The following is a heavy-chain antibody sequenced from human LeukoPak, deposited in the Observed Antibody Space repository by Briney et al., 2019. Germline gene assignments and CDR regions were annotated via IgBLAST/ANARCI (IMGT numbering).Heavy chain of an antibody. Sequence: SETLSLTCTVSGGSISSYYWSWIRQPPGKGLEWIGYIYYSGSTNYNPSLKSRVTISVDTSKNQFSLKLSSVTAADTAVYYCARDDHYSSSWYGVEHWGQGTLVTVSS. CDR1: GGSISSYY. D-gene: IGHD6-13*01. CDR2: IYYSGST. V-gene: IGHV4-59*12. J-gene: IGHJ1*01. CDR3: ARDDHYSSSWYGVEH.